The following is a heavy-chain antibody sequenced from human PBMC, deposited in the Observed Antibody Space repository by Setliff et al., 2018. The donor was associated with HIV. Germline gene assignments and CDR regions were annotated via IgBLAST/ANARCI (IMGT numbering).Heavy chain of an antibody. CDR3: AKGGYGGAYYVAGY. D-gene: IGHD5-18*01. CDR1: GFRVTDTY. Sequence: PGGSLRLSCAAPGFRVTDTYMAWVRQAPGKGLEWVTLIYKAGKTYYADFVKGRFTIARDDTKNTVSLQMTNLEPGDTAMYYCAKGGYGGAYYVAGYWGQGTKVTVSS. V-gene: IGHV3-53*01. CDR2: IYKAGKT. J-gene: IGHJ4*02.